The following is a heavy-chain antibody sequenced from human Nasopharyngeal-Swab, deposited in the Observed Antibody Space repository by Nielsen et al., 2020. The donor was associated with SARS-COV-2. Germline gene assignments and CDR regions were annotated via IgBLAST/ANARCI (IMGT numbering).Heavy chain of an antibody. CDR2: IKSDGSST. V-gene: IGHV3-74*01. CDR3: ARAYYFDS. Sequence: GESLKISCAASGFTFSSYWMHWVRQPPGKGLVWVARIKSDGSSTSHADSVKGRFTISRANAKNTLYLQMNSLRAEDTAVYYCARAYYFDSWGQGTLVTVSS. CDR1: GFTFSSYW. J-gene: IGHJ4*02.